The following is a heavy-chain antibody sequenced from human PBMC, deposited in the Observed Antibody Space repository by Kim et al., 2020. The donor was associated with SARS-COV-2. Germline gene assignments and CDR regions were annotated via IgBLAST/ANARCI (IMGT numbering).Heavy chain of an antibody. CDR2: ISTDGRTT. CDR3: VRSGGYPDY. CDR1: GFTFSAYW. J-gene: IGHJ4*02. D-gene: IGHD3-22*01. Sequence: GGSLRRSCAASGFTFSAYWMHWVRQAPGKGLVWVSHISTDGRTTNYADSVKGRFTISRDDAKNTLYLQMNSLRAEDTAVYYCVRSGGYPDYWGQGTLVTVSS. V-gene: IGHV3-74*01.